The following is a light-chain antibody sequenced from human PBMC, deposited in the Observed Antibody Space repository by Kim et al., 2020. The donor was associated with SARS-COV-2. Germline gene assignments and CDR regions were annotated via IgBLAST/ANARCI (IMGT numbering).Light chain of an antibody. J-gene: IGLJ1*01. Sequence: SSELTQDPTVSVALGQTVTISCQGDSLRTYFAYWYQKKPGQAPTLVIYGKDKRPSGIPARFSGSGSGNTASLTITGPQAEDEADYYCASRDSIGNPFVFGSGTKVTVL. CDR3: ASRDSIGNPFV. V-gene: IGLV3-19*01. CDR1: SLRTYF. CDR2: GKD.